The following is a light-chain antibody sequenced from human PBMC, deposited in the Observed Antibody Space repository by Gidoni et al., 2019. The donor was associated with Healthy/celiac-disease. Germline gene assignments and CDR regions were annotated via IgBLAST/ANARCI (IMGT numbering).Light chain of an antibody. V-gene: IGLV3-19*01. J-gene: IGLJ3*02. CDR2: GKP. CDR1: SLRSYY. Sequence: SSELTQDPAVSVALGQTVRITCQGDSLRSYYASWYQQKPGQAPVLVISGKPNRPSGIPDRFSGSRSGNTASLTIPGAQAEDEADYYCNSRDSSGNHRGVFGGGTKLTVL. CDR3: NSRDSSGNHRGV.